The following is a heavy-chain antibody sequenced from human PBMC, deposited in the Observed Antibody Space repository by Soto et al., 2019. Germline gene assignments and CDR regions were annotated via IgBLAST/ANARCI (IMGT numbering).Heavy chain of an antibody. CDR1: GGSFSCYY. J-gene: IGHJ4*02. D-gene: IGHD6-19*01. CDR3: ASYNGWYYRTYFDF. Sequence: SETLSLTCAVYGGSFSCYYWIWIRQPPRKGLEWIGEIAHSGSTNYNPSLKSRVTISLDTSRNQFSLKLTSVTAADTAVYYCASYNGWYYRTYFDFWGQGTLVTVSS. V-gene: IGHV4-34*01. CDR2: IAHSGST.